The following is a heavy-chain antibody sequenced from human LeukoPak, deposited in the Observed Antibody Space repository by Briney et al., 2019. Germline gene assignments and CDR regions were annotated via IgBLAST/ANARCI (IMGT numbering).Heavy chain of an antibody. CDR2: IKEDGSEI. J-gene: IGHJ6*04. CDR3: AELGITMIGGV. D-gene: IGHD3-10*02. CDR1: GFTFNTYW. V-gene: IGHV3-7*01. Sequence: PGGSLRLSCAASGFTFNTYWMSWVRQAPGKGLEWVANIKEDGSEINHVDSVKGRFTISRDNAKNSLYLQMNSLRAEDTAVYYCAELGITMIGGVWGKGTTVTISS.